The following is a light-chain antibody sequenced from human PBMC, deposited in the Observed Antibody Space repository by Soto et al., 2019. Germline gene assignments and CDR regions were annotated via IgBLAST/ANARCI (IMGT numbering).Light chain of an antibody. CDR1: QRGVAAFNY. J-gene: IGLJ1*01. CDR3: SSYTTSSTRV. Sequence: SSPAPPPPLAGSPGQPVATTSPGNQRGVAAFNYVSWYQQHPDKAPKLMIYEVSNRPSGVSNRFSGSKSVNTATLTISGLQTEDEADYYCSSYTTSSTRVFGTGTKVTVL. CDR2: EVS. V-gene: IGLV2-14*03.